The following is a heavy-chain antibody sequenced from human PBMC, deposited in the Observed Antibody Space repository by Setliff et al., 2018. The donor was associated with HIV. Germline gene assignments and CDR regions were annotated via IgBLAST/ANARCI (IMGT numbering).Heavy chain of an antibody. CDR1: DGSISSSNW. CDR2: IYHSGRT. J-gene: IGHJ6*03. CDR3: ARAGSSGDHYYYYYMDV. D-gene: IGHD6-25*01. V-gene: IGHV4-4*02. Sequence: PSETLSLTCAVSDGSISSSNWWSWVRQPPGKGLEWIGKIYHSGRTYYNPSLKSRVTISVDKSKNQFSLKLSSVTAADTAVYYCARAGSSGDHYYYYYMDVWGKGTTVTVSS.